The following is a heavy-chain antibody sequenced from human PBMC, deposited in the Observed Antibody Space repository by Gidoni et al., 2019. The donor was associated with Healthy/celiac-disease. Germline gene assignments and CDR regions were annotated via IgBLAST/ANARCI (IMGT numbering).Heavy chain of an antibody. Sequence: EVQLVESGGGLVKPGGSLRLSCAASGFTFSSYSMNWVRQAPGKGREWFSSISSSSSYIYYADSVKGRFTISRDNAKNSLYLQMNSLRAEDTAVYYCARDQTPPAATIGDYYYGMDVWGQGTTVTVSS. CDR2: ISSSSSYI. V-gene: IGHV3-21*01. CDR3: ARDQTPPAATIGDYYYGMDV. CDR1: GFTFSSYS. J-gene: IGHJ6*02. D-gene: IGHD5-12*01.